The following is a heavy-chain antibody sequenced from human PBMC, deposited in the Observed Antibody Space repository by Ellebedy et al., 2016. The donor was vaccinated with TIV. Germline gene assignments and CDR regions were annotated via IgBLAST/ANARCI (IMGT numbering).Heavy chain of an antibody. CDR2: ISSSGSTI. V-gene: IGHV3-48*04. CDR3: ATRTTVTTPIYYYYGMDV. D-gene: IGHD4-17*01. Sequence: GGSLRLXXAASGFTFSSYAMHWVRQAPGKGLEWVSYISSSGSTIYYADSVKGRFTISRDNAKNSLYLQMNSLRAEDTAVYYCATRTTVTTPIYYYYGMDVWGQGTTVTVSS. CDR1: GFTFSSYA. J-gene: IGHJ6*02.